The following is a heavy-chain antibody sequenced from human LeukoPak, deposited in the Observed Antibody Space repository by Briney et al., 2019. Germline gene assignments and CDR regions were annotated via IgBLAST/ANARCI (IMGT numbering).Heavy chain of an antibody. J-gene: IGHJ4*02. Sequence: SETLSLTCTVSGGSISSYYWSWIRQPPGKGLEWIGEINHSGSTNYNPSLKSRVTISVDTSKNQFSLKLSSVTAADTAVYYCARGLRSGDYVMYVYWGQGTLVTVSS. CDR3: ARGLRSGDYVMYVY. CDR2: INHSGST. V-gene: IGHV4-34*01. CDR1: GGSISSYY. D-gene: IGHD4-17*01.